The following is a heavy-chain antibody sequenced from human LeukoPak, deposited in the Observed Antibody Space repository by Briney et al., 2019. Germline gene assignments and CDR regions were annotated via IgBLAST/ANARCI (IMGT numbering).Heavy chain of an antibody. CDR3: ARVEYSSSWTPLSFDP. CDR2: TYYRSKWYN. V-gene: IGHV6-1*01. D-gene: IGHD6-13*01. CDR1: GDSVSSNSAA. Sequence: SQTLSLTCAISGDSVSSNSAAWNWIRQSPSRGLEWQGRTYYRSKWYNDYAVSVKGRITINPDTSKNQFSLQLNSVTPEDTAMYYCARVEYSSSWTPLSFDPWGQGTLVTVSS. J-gene: IGHJ5*02.